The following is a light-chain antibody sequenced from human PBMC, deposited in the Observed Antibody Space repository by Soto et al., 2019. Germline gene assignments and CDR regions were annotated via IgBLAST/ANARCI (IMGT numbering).Light chain of an antibody. CDR2: ANI. CDR1: NTNIGAGYD. Sequence: QSVLTQPPSVSGAPGQRVSISCTGSNTNIGAGYDVNWYQQPPGTAPKLLIYANINRPSGVPDRFSGSKSGASAFLVITGPQAEDEADYYCQSYDSSLSAWKVFGGGTKLTVL. V-gene: IGLV1-40*01. J-gene: IGLJ3*02. CDR3: QSYDSSLSAWKV.